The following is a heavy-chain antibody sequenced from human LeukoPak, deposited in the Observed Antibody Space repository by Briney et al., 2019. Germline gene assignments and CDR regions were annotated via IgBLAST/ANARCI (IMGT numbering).Heavy chain of an antibody. J-gene: IGHJ4*02. CDR3: AKDFSAAIGPFDY. V-gene: IGHV3-30*18. D-gene: IGHD2-2*01. Sequence: PGGSLRLSCAASGFTFSSYGMHWVRQAPGKGLEWVAVISYDGSNKYYADSVKGRFTISRDNSKNTLYLQMNSLRAEDTAVYYCAKDFSAAIGPFDYWGQGTLVTVSS. CDR2: ISYDGSNK. CDR1: GFTFSSYG.